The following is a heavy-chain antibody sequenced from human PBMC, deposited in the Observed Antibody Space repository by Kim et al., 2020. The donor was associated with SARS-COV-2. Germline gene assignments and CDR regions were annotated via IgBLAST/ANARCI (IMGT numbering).Heavy chain of an antibody. D-gene: IGHD1-1*01. Sequence: GGSLRLSCAASGLNFEEYTMHWVRQAPGKGLEWVSLISWDGGSTYYADSVKGRFTISRENSKNSLYLQMSSLRTEDTALYYCAKESETHNHYGMDVWGQGTTVTVSS. CDR1: GLNFEEYT. V-gene: IGHV3-43*01. J-gene: IGHJ6*02. CDR3: AKESETHNHYGMDV. CDR2: ISWDGGST.